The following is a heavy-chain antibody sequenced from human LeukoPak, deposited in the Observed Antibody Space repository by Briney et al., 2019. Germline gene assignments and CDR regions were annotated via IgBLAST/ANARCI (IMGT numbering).Heavy chain of an antibody. D-gene: IGHD3-16*01. J-gene: IGHJ4*02. CDR2: IYYSGST. CDR1: GGSISTYY. CDR3: ARRTSRGGGIDY. V-gene: IGHV4-59*01. Sequence: PSETLSLTCTVSGGSISTYYWSWIRQPPGKGMEWIGYIYYSGSTNYNPSLKSRVTISVDTSNNQFSLKLRSVTAAGTAVYYCARRTSRGGGIDYWGQGTLVTVSS.